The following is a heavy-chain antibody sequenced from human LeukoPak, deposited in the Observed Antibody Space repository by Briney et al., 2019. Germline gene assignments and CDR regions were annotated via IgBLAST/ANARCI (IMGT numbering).Heavy chain of an antibody. CDR1: GYTFTGYY. V-gene: IGHV1-2*02. J-gene: IGHJ4*02. CDR3: VLPRDSSGYQDY. Sequence: GESLKISCEGSGYTFTGYYMHWVRQAPGQGLEWMGWINPNSGGTNYAQKFQGRVTMTRDTSISTAYMELSRLRSDDTAVYYCVLPRDSSGYQDYWGQGTLVTVSS. D-gene: IGHD3-22*01. CDR2: INPNSGGT.